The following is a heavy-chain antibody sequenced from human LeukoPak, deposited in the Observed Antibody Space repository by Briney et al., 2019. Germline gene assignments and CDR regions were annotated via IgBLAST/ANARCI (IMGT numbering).Heavy chain of an antibody. J-gene: IGHJ4*02. Sequence: ASVKVSCKASGYTLTSYYMLWVRQAPGPGLEWMGIINPSGGSKSYAQKFQGRVTMTRDMSTSTVYMELSSLRPADTAVYYCARVTGYMTEDYFDYWGQGTLITVSS. CDR3: ARVTGYMTEDYFDY. D-gene: IGHD6-13*01. V-gene: IGHV1-46*01. CDR2: INPSGGSK. CDR1: GYTLTSYY.